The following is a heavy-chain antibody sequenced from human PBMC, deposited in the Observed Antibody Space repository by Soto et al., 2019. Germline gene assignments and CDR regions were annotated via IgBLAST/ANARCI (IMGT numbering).Heavy chain of an antibody. V-gene: IGHV4-31*03. Sequence: QVQLQESGPGLVKPSQTLSLTCTVSDGSINSGGYCWSWLRQHPGKGLDWIGCISYGGSTSYNPSLNSRVTISVDTSKNQFSLKLTSVTAADTAVYYCSRGILVWGQGALITVSS. D-gene: IGHD5-18*01. CDR2: ISYGGST. CDR1: DGSINSGGYC. J-gene: IGHJ4*02. CDR3: SRGILV.